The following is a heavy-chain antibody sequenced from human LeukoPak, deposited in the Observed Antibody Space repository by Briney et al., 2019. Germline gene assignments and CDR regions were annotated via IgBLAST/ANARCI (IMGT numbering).Heavy chain of an antibody. V-gene: IGHV3-21*04. CDR1: GFTFSSSD. CDR2: ISTSSSYI. D-gene: IGHD3-22*01. J-gene: IGHJ4*02. CDR3: ARSYYYDSSGYRYFDF. Sequence: GGSLRLSCAASGFTFSSSDMNWVRQAPGKGLEWVSSISTSSSYIYYADSVKGRFTVSRDNARKSLYLQMNSLRAEDTAVYYCARSYYYDSSGYRYFDFWGQGTLVTVSS.